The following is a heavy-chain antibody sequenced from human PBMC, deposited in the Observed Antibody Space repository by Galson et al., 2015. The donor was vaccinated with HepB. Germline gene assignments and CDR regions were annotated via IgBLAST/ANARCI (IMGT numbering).Heavy chain of an antibody. D-gene: IGHD3-3*01. CDR1: GFIFSNYA. CDR3: ARGDRFLEWLPFDY. V-gene: IGHV3-30-3*01. J-gene: IGHJ4*02. CDR2: ISYDGSHK. Sequence: SLRLSCAGSGFIFSNYAIHWVRQAPGKGLEWVAHISYDGSHKYYVDSVRGRFTISRDISKNTLFLQMNSLRTHDTAVYYCARGDRFLEWLPFDYWGQGILVTVSS.